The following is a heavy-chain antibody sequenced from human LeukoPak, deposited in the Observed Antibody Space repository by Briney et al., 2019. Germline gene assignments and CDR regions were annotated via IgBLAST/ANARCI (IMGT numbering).Heavy chain of an antibody. J-gene: IGHJ4*02. CDR2: ISSSGSTI. D-gene: IGHD1-26*01. V-gene: IGHV3-11*01. CDR3: ARHNRESGSYSLDY. CDR1: GFTFSSYW. Sequence: PGGSLRLSCAASGFTFSSYWMSWIRQAPGKGLEWVSYISSSGSTIYYADSVKGRFTISRDNAKNSLYLQMNSLRAEDTAVYYCARHNRESGSYSLDYWGQGTLVTVSS.